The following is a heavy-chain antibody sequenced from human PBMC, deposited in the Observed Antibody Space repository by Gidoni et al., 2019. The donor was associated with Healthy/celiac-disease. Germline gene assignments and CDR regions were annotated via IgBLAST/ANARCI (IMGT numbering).Heavy chain of an antibody. J-gene: IGHJ4*02. D-gene: IGHD7-27*01. V-gene: IGHV3-30-3*01. CDR3: AREAPRGTGNFDY. CDR2: ISYDGSNK. Sequence: QVQLVESGGGVVQPGRSLRLSCAASGFTFSSYAMHWVRQAPGKGLEWVAVISYDGSNKYYADSVKGRFTISRDNSKNTLYLQMNSLRAEDTAVYYCAREAPRGTGNFDYWGQGTLVTVSS. CDR1: GFTFSSYA.